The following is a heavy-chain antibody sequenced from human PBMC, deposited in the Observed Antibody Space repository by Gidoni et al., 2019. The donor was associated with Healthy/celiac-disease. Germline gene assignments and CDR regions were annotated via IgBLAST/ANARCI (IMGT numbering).Heavy chain of an antibody. CDR3: ARIYYYDSSGYTPGGWFDP. D-gene: IGHD3-22*01. J-gene: IGHJ5*02. Sequence: QVTSRESGPALVKPTQTLTLTCTLPGFSLSTSGLCVSWIRQPPGKALEWLARIDWADDKYYSTSLKTRLTISKDNSKNQVVLTMTNMDPVDTATYYCARIYYYDSSGYTPGGWFDPWGQGTLVTVSS. CDR2: IDWADDK. CDR1: GFSLSTSGLC. V-gene: IGHV2-70*15.